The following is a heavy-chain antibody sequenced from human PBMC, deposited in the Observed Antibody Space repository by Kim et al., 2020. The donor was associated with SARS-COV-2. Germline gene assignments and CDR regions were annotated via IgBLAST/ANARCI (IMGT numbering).Heavy chain of an antibody. D-gene: IGHD3-10*01. J-gene: IGHJ4*02. CDR2: ISYGGSNK. CDR1: GFTFSSYA. Sequence: GGSLRLSCAASGFTFSSYAMHWVRQAPGKGLEWVAVISYGGSNKYYADSVKGRFTISRDNSKNTLYLQMNSLRAEDTAMYYCARPRSGSYYSGFAYCCQGTRVTVS. V-gene: IGHV3-30*04. CDR3: ARPRSGSYYSGFAY.